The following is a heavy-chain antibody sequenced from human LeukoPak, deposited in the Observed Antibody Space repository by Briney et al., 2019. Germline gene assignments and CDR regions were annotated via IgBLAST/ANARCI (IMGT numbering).Heavy chain of an antibody. V-gene: IGHV3-23*01. CDR3: AKDGYSSSSDWDYFDY. D-gene: IGHD6-6*01. J-gene: IGHJ4*02. Sequence: PGGSLRLSCAASGFTFSSYAMSWVRQAPGKGLEWVSAISGSGGSTYYADSVKGRFTISRDNSKNTLYLQMNSLRAEDTAVYYCAKDGYSSSSDWDYFDYWGQGTLVTVSS. CDR2: ISGSGGST. CDR1: GFTFSSYA.